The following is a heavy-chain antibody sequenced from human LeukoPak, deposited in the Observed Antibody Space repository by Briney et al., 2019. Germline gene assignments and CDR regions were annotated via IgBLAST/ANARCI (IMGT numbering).Heavy chain of an antibody. J-gene: IGHJ4*02. D-gene: IGHD3/OR15-3a*01. V-gene: IGHV4-39*01. CDR3: ARQTGTGLFILQ. CDR2: IYYSGNT. CDR1: GVSISGSNSY. Sequence: SETLSLTCTVSGVSISGSNSYWGWLRQPPGRRLEWVASIYYSGNTYYNAYLKSQVSISIDTSKNKFSLSLTSVTAADTAVYYCARQTGTGLFILQGGQGTLVTVSS.